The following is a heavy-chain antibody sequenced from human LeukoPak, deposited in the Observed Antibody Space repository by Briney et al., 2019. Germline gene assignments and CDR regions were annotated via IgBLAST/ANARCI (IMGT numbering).Heavy chain of an antibody. CDR1: GFTFSSYA. CDR2: ISGSGGST. CDR3: AKDLSGSYCTGGFDY. D-gene: IGHD1-26*01. V-gene: IGHV3-23*01. Sequence: GGSLRLSCAASGFTFSSYAMSWVRQAPGKALEWVSAISGSGGSTYYADSVKGRFTISRDNSKNTLYLQMNSLRAEDTAVYYCAKDLSGSYCTGGFDYWGQGTLVTVSS. J-gene: IGHJ4*02.